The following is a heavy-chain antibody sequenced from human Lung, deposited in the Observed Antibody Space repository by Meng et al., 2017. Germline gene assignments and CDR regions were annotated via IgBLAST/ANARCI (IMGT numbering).Heavy chain of an antibody. J-gene: IGHJ4*02. V-gene: IGHV4-34*01. CDR3: ARGPTTMAHDFDY. CDR2: INHSGST. CDR1: GGSFSDYY. Sequence: QVQLKQWGEGLLKPSETLSLTCVVSGGSFSDYYWSWIRQPPGKGLEWIGEINHSGSTNYNPSLENRATISVDTSQNNLSLKLSSVTAADSAVYYCARGPTTMAHDFDYWGQGTLVTVSS. D-gene: IGHD4-11*01.